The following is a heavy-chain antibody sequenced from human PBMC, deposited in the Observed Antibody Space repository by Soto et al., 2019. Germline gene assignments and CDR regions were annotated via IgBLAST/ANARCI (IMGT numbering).Heavy chain of an antibody. Sequence: GGSLRLSCAASGFTFSSYAMSWVRQAPGKGLEWVSAISGSGGSTYYADSVKGRFTISRDNSKNTLYLQMNSLRAEDTAVYYCAKVRRGIAARFYYMDVWGKGTTVTVSS. CDR3: AKVRRGIAARFYYMDV. V-gene: IGHV3-23*01. CDR1: GFTFSSYA. CDR2: ISGSGGST. D-gene: IGHD6-6*01. J-gene: IGHJ6*03.